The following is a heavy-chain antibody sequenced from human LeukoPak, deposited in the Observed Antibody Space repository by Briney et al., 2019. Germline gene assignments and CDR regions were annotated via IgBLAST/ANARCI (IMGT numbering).Heavy chain of an antibody. D-gene: IGHD6-6*01. V-gene: IGHV4-39*07. CDR2: IYYSGTT. Sequence: SETLSLTCTVSGGSISSSSYFWGWMRQPPGKGLEWIGTIYYSGTTNYNPSLKSRVTISVDTSKNQFSLKLSSVTAADTAVYYCARVDPDSSSTLEVFDYWGQGTLVTVSS. CDR1: GGSISSSSYF. CDR3: ARVDPDSSSTLEVFDY. J-gene: IGHJ4*02.